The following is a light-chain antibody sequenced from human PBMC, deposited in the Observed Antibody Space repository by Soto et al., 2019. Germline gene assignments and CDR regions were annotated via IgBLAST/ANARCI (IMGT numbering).Light chain of an antibody. CDR2: QVT. Sequence: HSALTQPASVSGSPGQSITISCTGTSSDLAIYNYVSWYQQQPGKAPKLMIYQVTNRPSGVSNRFSGSKSGNTASLTISGLQAEDEADYYCCSYAGSSTWVFGGGTKVTVL. CDR1: SSDLAIYNY. J-gene: IGLJ3*02. CDR3: CSYAGSSTWV. V-gene: IGLV2-23*02.